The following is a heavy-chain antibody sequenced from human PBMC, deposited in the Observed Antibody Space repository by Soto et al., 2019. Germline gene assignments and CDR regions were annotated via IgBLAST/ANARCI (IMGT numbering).Heavy chain of an antibody. CDR3: TRRPKLGDAGVGPRDY. J-gene: IGHJ4*02. D-gene: IGHD7-27*01. Sequence: EVKMVESGGGLVEPGGSLRLSCAASGFAFTDAWMNWVRQAPGKGLEWVGRIKDNAQGGTADYAAPVKGRFIMSRDDSKNTLYLQMYGLQTEDTGIYYCTRRPKLGDAGVGPRDYWGREPGSPSP. CDR2: IKDNAQGGTA. V-gene: IGHV3-15*07. CDR1: GFAFTDAW.